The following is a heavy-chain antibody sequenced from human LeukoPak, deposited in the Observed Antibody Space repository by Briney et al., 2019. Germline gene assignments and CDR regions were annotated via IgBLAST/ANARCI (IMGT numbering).Heavy chain of an antibody. CDR3: ARDLAY. CDR1: GGSISSTTYY. V-gene: IGHV4-39*07. J-gene: IGHJ4*02. Sequence: SETLSLTCSVSGGSISSTTYYWGWIRQPPGKGLEWIGSINYSGSTFYNPSLKSRVTISVDTSKNQFSLKLCSVTAADTAVYYCARDLAYWGQGTLVTVSS. CDR2: INYSGST. D-gene: IGHD3-16*01.